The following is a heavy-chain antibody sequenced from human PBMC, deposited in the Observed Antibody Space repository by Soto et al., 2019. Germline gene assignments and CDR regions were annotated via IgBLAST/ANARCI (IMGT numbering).Heavy chain of an antibody. Sequence: QVQLVQSGAEVKEPGASVKVSCKASGYRFNNYGVTWVRQAPGQGLEWMGWIDTYNDNTHYAQNLQGRVTVIADTSTTTAYMELRSLRSDDTAVYYCARGGRTVAAEYWGQGTLVTVSS. V-gene: IGHV1-18*01. CDR1: GYRFNNYG. J-gene: IGHJ4*02. CDR3: ARGGRTVAAEY. D-gene: IGHD4-17*01. CDR2: IDTYNDNT.